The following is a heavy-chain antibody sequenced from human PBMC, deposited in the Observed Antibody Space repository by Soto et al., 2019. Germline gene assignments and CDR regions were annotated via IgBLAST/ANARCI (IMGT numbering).Heavy chain of an antibody. CDR3: ARHPTIARFENGLDV. CDR1: GGSVSGYY. D-gene: IGHD1-1*01. V-gene: IGHV4-59*08. Sequence: PSETLSLTCTVSGGSVSGYYWSWIRQPPGKGLEWIGYIYYRGTTIYSPSLDRRVTLSVDTAKDQVSLKLTSVNPADTAVYYCARHPTIARFENGLDVWGQGTMVTVSS. J-gene: IGHJ6*02. CDR2: IYYRGTT.